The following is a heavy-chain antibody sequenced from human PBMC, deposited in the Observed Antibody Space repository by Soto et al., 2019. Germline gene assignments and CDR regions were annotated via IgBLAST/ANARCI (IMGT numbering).Heavy chain of an antibody. Sequence: SETLSLTCTVSSSSLSSSSYTWGWIRQPPGKGLEWIGSIYYSGTTYYNPSLNSRVTVSVDTSKNQFSLKVTSVTAAVTAVYYCARLHGYCISSSCHGHYAMDVWGQGTTVTVSS. J-gene: IGHJ6*02. CDR3: ARLHGYCISSSCHGHYAMDV. CDR2: IYYSGTT. D-gene: IGHD2-2*01. CDR1: SSSLSSSSYT. V-gene: IGHV4-39*01.